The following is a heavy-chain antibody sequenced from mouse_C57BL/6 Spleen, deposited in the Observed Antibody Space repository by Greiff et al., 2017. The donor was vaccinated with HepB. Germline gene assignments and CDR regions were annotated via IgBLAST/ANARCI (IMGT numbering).Heavy chain of an antibody. J-gene: IGHJ4*01. D-gene: IGHD2-3*01. Sequence: EVKLVESGGGLVKPGGSLKLSCAASGFTFSSYTMSWVRQTPEKRLEWVATISGGGGNTYYPDSVKGRFTISRDNAKNTLYLQMSSLRSEDTALYYCARDGYQVSYYAMDYWGQGTSVTVSS. CDR3: ARDGYQVSYYAMDY. CDR2: ISGGGGNT. V-gene: IGHV5-9*01. CDR1: GFTFSSYT.